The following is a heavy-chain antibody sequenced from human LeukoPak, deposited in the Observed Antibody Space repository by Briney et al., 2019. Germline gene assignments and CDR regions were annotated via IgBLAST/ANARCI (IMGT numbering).Heavy chain of an antibody. CDR3: AKDRGNIAAAGTELDY. J-gene: IGHJ4*02. Sequence: SQRLSCAASGLTFDDYAMHWVRQAPGKGLEWVSGISWNSGSIGYADSVKGRFTISRDNAKNSLYLQMNSLRAEDTALYYCAKDRGNIAAAGTELDYWGQGTLVTVSS. D-gene: IGHD6-13*01. V-gene: IGHV3-9*01. CDR2: ISWNSGSI. CDR1: GLTFDDYA.